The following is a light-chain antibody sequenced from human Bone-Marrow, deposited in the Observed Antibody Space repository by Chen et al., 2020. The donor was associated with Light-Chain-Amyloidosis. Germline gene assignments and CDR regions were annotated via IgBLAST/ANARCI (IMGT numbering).Light chain of an antibody. V-gene: IGLV6-57*01. CDR1: SGRIATNY. J-gene: IGLJ3*02. Sequence: NFMLTQPHSVSESPGQTVIISCTRRSGRIATNYVQWYQQRPGSSPTTVIYEDDQRPSGVPDRFSGSIDRSSNSASLTISGLKTEDEADYCCQSYQGSSQGVFGGGTKLTVL. CDR2: EDD. CDR3: QSYQGSSQGV.